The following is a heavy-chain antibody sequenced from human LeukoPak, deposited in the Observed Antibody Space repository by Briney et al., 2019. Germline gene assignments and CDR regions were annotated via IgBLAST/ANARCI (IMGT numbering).Heavy chain of an antibody. Sequence: GGSLRLSCAASGFTFSSYSMNWVRQAPGKGLEWVSSISSSSSYIYYADSVKGRFTISRDNAKNSLYLQMNSLRAEDTAVYYCARDLGFGVPDYFDYWGQGTLVTVSS. J-gene: IGHJ4*02. D-gene: IGHD3-10*01. CDR3: ARDLGFGVPDYFDY. CDR2: ISSSSSYI. CDR1: GFTFSSYS. V-gene: IGHV3-21*01.